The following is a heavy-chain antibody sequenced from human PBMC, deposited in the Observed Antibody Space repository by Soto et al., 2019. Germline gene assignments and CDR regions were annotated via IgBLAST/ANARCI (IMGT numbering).Heavy chain of an antibody. CDR1: GGSISSYY. D-gene: IGHD2-2*01. V-gene: IGHV4-59*01. J-gene: IGHJ5*02. CDR3: AREVRLVVPAAIKRWFDP. Sequence: SENLSLTCTVSGGSISSYYWSWIRQPPGKGLEWIGYIYYSGSTNYNPSLKSRVTISVDTSKNQFSLKLSSVTAADSAVYYCAREVRLVVPAAIKRWFDPWGQGTLVTVSS. CDR2: IYYSGST.